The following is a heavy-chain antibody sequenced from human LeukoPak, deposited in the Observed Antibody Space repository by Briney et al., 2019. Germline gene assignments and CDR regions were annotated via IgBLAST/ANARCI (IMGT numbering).Heavy chain of an antibody. CDR1: GFTLSSYE. CDR2: IDYSGGST. V-gene: IGHV3-23*01. D-gene: IGHD2-15*01. J-gene: IGHJ4*02. CDR3: AKDQEDIVVVVAAQSDY. Sequence: GGSLRLSCTVSGFTLSSYEMSWIRQAPGRGLEWVSSIDYSGGSTYYADSVKGRFTISRDNSKNTLYLQMNSLRAEDTAVYYCAKDQEDIVVVVAAQSDYWGQGTLVTVSS.